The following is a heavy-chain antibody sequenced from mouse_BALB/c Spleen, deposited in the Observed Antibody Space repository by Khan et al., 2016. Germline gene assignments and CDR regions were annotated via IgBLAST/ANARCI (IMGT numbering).Heavy chain of an antibody. CDR2: IWSGGST. CDR3: ASKEDLLWGFDV. CDR1: GFSLTNYG. Sequence: QVQLKQSGPGLVQPSQSLSITCTVSGFSLTNYGIHWLRQSPGKGLEWMGEIWSGGSTDYNAAFICRLSISQDTSKSQIFLKMNSVKANDTAIYXCASKEDLLWGFDVWGAGTTVTVSS. D-gene: IGHD1-1*02. J-gene: IGHJ1*01. V-gene: IGHV2-2*02.